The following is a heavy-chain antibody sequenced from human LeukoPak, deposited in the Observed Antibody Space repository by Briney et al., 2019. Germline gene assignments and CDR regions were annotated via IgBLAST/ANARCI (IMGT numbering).Heavy chain of an antibody. CDR2: FDPEDGET. Sequence: GASVKVSCKVSGYTLTELSMHWVRQAPGKGLEWMGGFDPEDGETIYAQKFQGRVTMTTDTSISTAYMELSGLRSDDTAVYYCARGRGYYFDYWGQGTLVTVSS. V-gene: IGHV1-24*01. CDR1: GYTLTELS. J-gene: IGHJ4*02. CDR3: ARGRGYYFDY.